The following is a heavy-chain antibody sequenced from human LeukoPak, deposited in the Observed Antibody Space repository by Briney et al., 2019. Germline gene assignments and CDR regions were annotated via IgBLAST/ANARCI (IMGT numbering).Heavy chain of an antibody. CDR2: IYYSGST. CDR3: AIGPLTYYDFWSGYPYYYYGMDV. Sequence: PSETLSLTCTVSGGSISSGGYYWSWIRQHPGKGLEWIGYIYYSGSTYYNPSLKSRVTISVDTSKNQFSLKLSSVTAADTAVYYCAIGPLTYYDFWSGYPYYYYGMDVWGQGTTVTVSS. D-gene: IGHD3-3*01. CDR1: GGSISSGGYY. J-gene: IGHJ6*02. V-gene: IGHV4-31*03.